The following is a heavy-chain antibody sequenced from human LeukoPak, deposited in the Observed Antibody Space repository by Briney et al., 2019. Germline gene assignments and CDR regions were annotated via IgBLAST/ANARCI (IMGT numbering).Heavy chain of an antibody. V-gene: IGHV3-21*01. Sequence: GGSLRLSCAASGFTFSSYSMSWVRQAPGKGLEWVSSISSSSSYIYYADSVKGRFTISRDNTKNSLYLQMNSLRAEDTALYYCARHLSGITGYTYGRGIDYWGQGTLVTVSS. CDR3: ARHLSGITGYTYGRGIDY. J-gene: IGHJ4*02. CDR1: GFTFSSYS. CDR2: ISSSSSYI. D-gene: IGHD5-18*01.